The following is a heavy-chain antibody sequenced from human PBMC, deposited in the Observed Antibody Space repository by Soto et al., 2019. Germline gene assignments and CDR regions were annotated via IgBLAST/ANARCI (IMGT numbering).Heavy chain of an antibody. D-gene: IGHD2-2*01. Sequence: QLQLQESGPGLVKPSETLSLTCTVSGGSISSSSYYWGWIRQPPGKGLEWLGSIYYSGSTYYNPSLNSRVTISVDTSKNQYSLKLGSVTAADTAVYYCARVGYCSSNSCYWFDPWGQGTLVTVSS. CDR2: IYYSGST. CDR3: ARVGYCSSNSCYWFDP. J-gene: IGHJ5*02. V-gene: IGHV4-39*01. CDR1: GGSISSSSYY.